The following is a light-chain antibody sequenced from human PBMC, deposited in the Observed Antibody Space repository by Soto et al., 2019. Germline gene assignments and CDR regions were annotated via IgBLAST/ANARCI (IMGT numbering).Light chain of an antibody. J-gene: IGLJ1*01. CDR1: SSDVGGYDY. Sequence: QSALTQPRSVSGSPGQSVTISCTGTSSDVGGYDYVSWYQQHPGKAPKLMIYDVSKRPSGVPDRFSGSKSGNTASLTISGLQDEDEAHYYCCSYAGSYSYVFGSGTKVTVL. V-gene: IGLV2-11*01. CDR3: CSYAGSYSYV. CDR2: DVS.